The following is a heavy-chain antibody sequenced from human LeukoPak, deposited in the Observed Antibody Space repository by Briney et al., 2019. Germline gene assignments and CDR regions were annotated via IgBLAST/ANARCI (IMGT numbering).Heavy chain of an antibody. V-gene: IGHV1-69*13. Sequence: SVKVSCKASGGTFSSYAISWVRQAPGQGLEWMGGIIPIFGTANYAQKFQGRVTITADESTSTAYMELSSLRSEDTAVYYCARDPTPREYCGGDCYPERAYYYYGMDVWGQGTTVTVSS. CDR2: IIPIFGTA. J-gene: IGHJ6*02. CDR1: GGTFSSYA. D-gene: IGHD2-21*02. CDR3: ARDPTPREYCGGDCYPERAYYYYGMDV.